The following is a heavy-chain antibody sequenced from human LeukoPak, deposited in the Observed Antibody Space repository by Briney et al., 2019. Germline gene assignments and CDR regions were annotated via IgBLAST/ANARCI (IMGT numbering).Heavy chain of an antibody. D-gene: IGHD6-13*01. CDR2: ISSRSSYI. CDR3: ARDSSSWYSVYYFDY. Sequence: GGSLRLSCAASGFIFSSYSMNWVRLAPGKGLEWVSSISSRSSYIYYADSVKGRFTISRVNSKNTLYLQMNSLRAEDAAVYYCARDSSSWYSVYYFDYWGQGTLVTVSS. J-gene: IGHJ4*02. CDR1: GFIFSSYS. V-gene: IGHV3-21*01.